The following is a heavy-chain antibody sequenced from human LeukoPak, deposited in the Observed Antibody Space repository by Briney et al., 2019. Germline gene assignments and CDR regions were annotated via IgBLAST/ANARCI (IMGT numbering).Heavy chain of an antibody. CDR3: ARDLSGYCSGGSCSMPGY. J-gene: IGHJ4*02. CDR2: ISWNSGSI. CDR1: GFTFDDYA. D-gene: IGHD2-15*01. Sequence: PGGSLRLSCAASGFTFDDYAMHWVRQAPGKGLEWVSGISWNSGSIGYADSVKGRFTISRDNAKNSLYLQMNSLRAEDTAVYYCARDLSGYCSGGSCSMPGYWGQGTLVTVSS. V-gene: IGHV3-9*01.